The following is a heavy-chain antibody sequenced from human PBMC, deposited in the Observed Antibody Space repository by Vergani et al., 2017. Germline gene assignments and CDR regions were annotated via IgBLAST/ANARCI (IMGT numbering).Heavy chain of an antibody. V-gene: IGHV1-69*04. CDR2: SIPILCLA. CDR3: ARGRIAARPDYYYYYGMDV. J-gene: IGHJ6*02. D-gene: IGHD6-6*01. CDR1: GGTFSSYA. Sequence: QVQLVQSGAEVKKPGASVKVSCKASGGTFSSYAISWVRQAPGQGLEWMGRSIPILCLANYAQKFPGRVTITADKSTSTAYMELSSLRSEDTAVYYCARGRIAARPDYYYYYGMDVWGQGTTVTVSS.